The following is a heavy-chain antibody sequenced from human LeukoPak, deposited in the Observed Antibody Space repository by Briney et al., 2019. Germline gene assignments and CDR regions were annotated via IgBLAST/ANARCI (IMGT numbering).Heavy chain of an antibody. CDR1: GFTFSSYS. V-gene: IGHV3-48*01. CDR2: ISSSSSTI. J-gene: IGHJ4*02. CDR3: AKSPLFLGRSYSSSWYSPYFDY. Sequence: PGGSLRLCCAASGFTFSSYSMNWVRQAPGKGLEWVSYISSSSSTIYYADSVKGRFTISRDNSKNTLYLQMNSLRAEDTAVYYCAKSPLFLGRSYSSSWYSPYFDYWGQGTLVTVSS. D-gene: IGHD6-13*01.